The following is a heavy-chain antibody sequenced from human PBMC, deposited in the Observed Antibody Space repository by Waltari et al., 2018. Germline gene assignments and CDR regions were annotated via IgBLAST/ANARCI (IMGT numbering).Heavy chain of an antibody. Sequence: QVQLQESGPGLVKPSQTLSLTCTVSGGSISRGSYYWSWIRLPAGKGLEWIGRIYTSGSTNYNPPLKIRVTISVDTSKNQFSLKLSSVTAADTAVYYCARAIAAADYDAFDIWGQGTMVTVSS. CDR1: GGSISRGSYY. J-gene: IGHJ3*02. CDR3: ARAIAAADYDAFDI. V-gene: IGHV4-61*02. CDR2: IYTSGST. D-gene: IGHD6-13*01.